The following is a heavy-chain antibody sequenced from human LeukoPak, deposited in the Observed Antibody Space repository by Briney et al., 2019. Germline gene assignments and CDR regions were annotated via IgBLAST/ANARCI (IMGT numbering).Heavy chain of an antibody. J-gene: IGHJ4*02. V-gene: IGHV3-48*04. D-gene: IGHD1-26*01. CDR2: ISGPSDTI. Sequence: GGSLRLSCAASGFSFSPYPMNWVRQAPGKGLEWVSYISGPSDTIHYADSVKGRFTISRDNAKNSLYLQMNSLGAEDTAVYYCAIDLGRYRYFDSWGQGTLVTVSS. CDR3: AIDLGRYRYFDS. CDR1: GFSFSPYP.